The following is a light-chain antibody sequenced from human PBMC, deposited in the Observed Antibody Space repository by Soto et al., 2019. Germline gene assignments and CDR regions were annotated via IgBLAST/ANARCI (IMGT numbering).Light chain of an antibody. CDR3: QQSYSTPQYT. CDR1: ETINTF. CDR2: YTS. Sequence: DIQMTQSPSSLSASVGDTVTITCRASETINTFLNWYQQKPGEAPKLLIHYTSRLHNGVPSRFSGSGSGGTAFTLTISSLQPEDFATYYCQQSYSTPQYTFGQGTKVEIK. J-gene: IGKJ2*01. V-gene: IGKV1-39*01.